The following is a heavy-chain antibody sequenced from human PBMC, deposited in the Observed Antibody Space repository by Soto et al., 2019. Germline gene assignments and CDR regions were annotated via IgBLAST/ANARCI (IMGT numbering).Heavy chain of an antibody. CDR1: GGSFSGYY. J-gene: IGHJ4*02. CDR3: ARGRGIAAAGTQNFDY. D-gene: IGHD6-13*01. V-gene: IGHV4-34*01. CDR2: INHSGST. Sequence: QVQLQQWGAGLLKPSETLSLTCAVYGGSFSGYYWSWIRQPPGKGLEWIGEINHSGSTNYNPSLKSRVTISVDTSKNQFSLKLSSVTAADTAVYYCARGRGIAAAGTQNFDYWGQGTLVTVSS.